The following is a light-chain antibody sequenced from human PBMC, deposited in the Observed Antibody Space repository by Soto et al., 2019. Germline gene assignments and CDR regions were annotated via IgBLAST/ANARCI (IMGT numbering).Light chain of an antibody. Sequence: QSVLTQPPSVSGAPGQRVTISCTGSSSNIGAGYDVHWYQQLPGTAPKLLIYGNSNRPSGVPDRFSGSKSGTSASLAITGLQAEDEAAYYCQSYDSSLRVLFGGGTKLTVL. CDR1: SSNIGAGYD. J-gene: IGLJ2*01. V-gene: IGLV1-40*01. CDR3: QSYDSSLRVL. CDR2: GNS.